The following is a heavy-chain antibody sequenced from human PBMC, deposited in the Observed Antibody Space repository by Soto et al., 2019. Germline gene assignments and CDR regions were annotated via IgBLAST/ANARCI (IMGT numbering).Heavy chain of an antibody. J-gene: IGHJ4*02. D-gene: IGHD1-7*01. CDR1: GGSISSGGYY. CDR3: AREDWNYVSFY. CDR2: IYYSGST. V-gene: IGHV4-31*03. Sequence: SETLSLTCTVSGGSISSGGYYWSWIRQHPGKGLEWIGYIYYSGSTYYNPSLKSRVTISVDTSKNQFSLKLSSVTAADTAVYYCAREDWNYVSFYWGQGTLVTVSS.